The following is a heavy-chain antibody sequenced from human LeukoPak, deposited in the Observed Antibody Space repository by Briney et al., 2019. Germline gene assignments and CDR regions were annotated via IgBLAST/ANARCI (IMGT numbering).Heavy chain of an antibody. CDR3: ARDWVYKIDY. J-gene: IGHJ4*02. CDR1: GFTFSSYV. V-gene: IGHV3-74*01. Sequence: GGSLSLSCETAGFTFSSYVMHWVRRTPGKGLVWVSRISHDGFISYADSVKGRFTISRDNAKNTLILQMNSPRAEDTAVYYCARDWVYKIDYWGRGTLVTVSS. CDR2: ISHDGFI. D-gene: IGHD5-24*01.